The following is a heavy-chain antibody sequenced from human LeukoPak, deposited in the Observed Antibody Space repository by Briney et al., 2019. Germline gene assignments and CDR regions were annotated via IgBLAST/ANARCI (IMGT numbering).Heavy chain of an antibody. CDR2: IKSKTDGGTT. D-gene: IGHD3-10*01. J-gene: IGHJ4*02. CDR3: TTGITMVRGVIHLIDY. Sequence: KPGGSLRLSCAASGFTFSSYELNWVRQAPGKGLEWVGRIKSKTDGGTTDYAAPVKGRFTISRDDSKNTLYLQMNSLKTEDTAVYYCTTGITMVRGVIHLIDYWGQGTLVTVSS. V-gene: IGHV3-15*01. CDR1: GFTFSSYE.